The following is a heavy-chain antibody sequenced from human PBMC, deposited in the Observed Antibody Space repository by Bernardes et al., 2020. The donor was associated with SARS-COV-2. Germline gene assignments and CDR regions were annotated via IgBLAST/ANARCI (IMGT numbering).Heavy chain of an antibody. Sequence: GSLRLSCAASDFTFSPYWLHWVRQAPGKGLVWVSRISTDGGGTSYADSVMGRFTISRDNAKNTMFLQMNSLRAEDTAVYFCASGSAISIYGMNVWCQGTTVTVSS. CDR3: ASGSAISIYGMNV. CDR2: ISTDGGGT. D-gene: IGHD6-6*01. V-gene: IGHV3-74*01. CDR1: DFTFSPYW. J-gene: IGHJ6*02.